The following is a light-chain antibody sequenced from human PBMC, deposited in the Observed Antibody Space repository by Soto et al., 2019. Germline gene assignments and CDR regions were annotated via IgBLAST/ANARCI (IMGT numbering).Light chain of an antibody. CDR2: DVT. Sequence: QSALTQPASVSGSPGQSITISCTGTSSDVGLYNYVSWYQQHPGKAPKLMIYDVTNRPSGVSNRFSGSKSGNTASLTISGLQAEDEADYYCSSYTRSSTLVFGGGTKLTVL. CDR3: SSYTRSSTLV. J-gene: IGLJ2*01. V-gene: IGLV2-14*01. CDR1: SSDVGLYNY.